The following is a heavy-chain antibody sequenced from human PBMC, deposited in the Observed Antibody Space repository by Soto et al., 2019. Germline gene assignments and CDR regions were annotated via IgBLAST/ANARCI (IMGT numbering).Heavy chain of an antibody. V-gene: IGHV4-39*01. D-gene: IGHD1-26*01. CDR3: ARQLPMGATSWFDP. CDR1: GGSINSDDSF. CDR2: LYYGGST. J-gene: IGHJ5*02. Sequence: SETLSLTCSVSGGSINSDDSFWGWVRQSPGKGLEWIGSLYYGGSTFYNPSLKSRVTISLDTSKNQFSLRLTSVTAADTAIYYCARQLPMGATSWFDPWGQGTLVTVSS.